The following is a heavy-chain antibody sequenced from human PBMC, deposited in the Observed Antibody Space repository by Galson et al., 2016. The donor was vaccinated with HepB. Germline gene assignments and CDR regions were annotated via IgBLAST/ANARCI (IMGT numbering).Heavy chain of an antibody. CDR1: GGSISSHDW. D-gene: IGHD5-12*01. CDR2: IHHSGST. Sequence: ETLSLTCAVSGGSISSHDWWSWARPPPGKGLEWIGEIHHSGSTNYNPSLKSRVTISVDKSNNPFSLRLNSVTAADTAVYYCAIGLRRGYSGYDYGDYWGQGTLVTVSS. J-gene: IGHJ4*02. V-gene: IGHV4-4*02. CDR3: AIGLRRGYSGYDYGDY.